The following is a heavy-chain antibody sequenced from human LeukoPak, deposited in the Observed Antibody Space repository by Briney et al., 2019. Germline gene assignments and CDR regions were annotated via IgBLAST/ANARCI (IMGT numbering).Heavy chain of an antibody. D-gene: IGHD2-2*01. V-gene: IGHV1-2*02. CDR2: INPNSGDT. CDR1: GYTFTY. CDR3: APVRGGDYFDY. Sequence: ASVKVSCKTSGYTFTYMHWVRQAPGQGLEWMGWINPNSGDTDYAQNFQGRVTMTRDTYISTAYMELSRLRSDDTAVYYCAPVRGGDYFDYWGQGTLVTVSS. J-gene: IGHJ4*02.